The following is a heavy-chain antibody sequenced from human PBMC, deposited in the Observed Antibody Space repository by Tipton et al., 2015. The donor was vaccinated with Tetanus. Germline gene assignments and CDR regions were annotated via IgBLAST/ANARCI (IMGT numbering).Heavy chain of an antibody. CDR2: IHYSGST. CDR3: ARTGWFGHMPAFAP. J-gene: IGHJ5*02. V-gene: IGHV4-59*01. D-gene: IGHD3-10*01. Sequence: TLSLTCTVSGASISGYYWNWIRQSPGKGLEWIGYIHYSGSTNYNPSLKSRVTLSIDTPKTQFSLKLISVTPADTAVYYCARTGWFGHMPAFAPGGQGPRVPVSS. CDR1: GASISGYY.